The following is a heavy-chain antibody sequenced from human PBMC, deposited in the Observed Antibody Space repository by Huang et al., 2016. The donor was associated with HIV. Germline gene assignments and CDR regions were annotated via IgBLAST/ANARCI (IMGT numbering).Heavy chain of an antibody. V-gene: IGHV4-34*01. CDR1: GGSFSSYY. CDR2: INHRGTT. CDR3: AREIMISFGGPFDP. D-gene: IGHD3-16*01. Sequence: QVQLHQWGAGLLKPSETLSLTCAVYGGSFSSYYWNGIRQSPGKGLEWIGQINHRGTTTYNPSLKSRVTMSVDTSKNQFSLKLNAVTAADTAVYYCAREIMISFGGPFDPWGQGTLVTVSS. J-gene: IGHJ5*02.